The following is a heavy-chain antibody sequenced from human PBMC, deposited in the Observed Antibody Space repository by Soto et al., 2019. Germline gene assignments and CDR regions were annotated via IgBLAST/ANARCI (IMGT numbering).Heavy chain of an antibody. D-gene: IGHD2-21*02. CDR1: GGTFSSYA. Sequence: QVQLVQSGAEVKKPGSSVKVSCKASGGTFSSYAISWVRQAPGQGLEWMGGIIPIFGTANYAQKFQGRVTITADESXSXXYMELSSLRSEDTAVYYCARSYCGGDCYPSYYFDYWGQGTLVTVSS. J-gene: IGHJ4*02. CDR3: ARSYCGGDCYPSYYFDY. V-gene: IGHV1-69*12. CDR2: IIPIFGTA.